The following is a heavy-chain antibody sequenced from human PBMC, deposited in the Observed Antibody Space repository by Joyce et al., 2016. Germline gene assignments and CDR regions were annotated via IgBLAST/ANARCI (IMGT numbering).Heavy chain of an antibody. V-gene: IGHV4-31*03. J-gene: IGHJ6*02. CDR2: IYHTGST. CDR1: GDSISNGGYY. Sequence: QVRLQESGPGLVKPSHTLSLICTLSGDSISNGGYYWSWIRQQPGRGLEWIGYIYHTGSTNYYPSLENRVFISVDTSKNQVSLNLTSVTVADTAVYFCARDYYGAANNYFYYGMEVWGQGTTVVVSS. CDR3: ARDYYGAANNYFYYGMEV. D-gene: IGHD3-10*01.